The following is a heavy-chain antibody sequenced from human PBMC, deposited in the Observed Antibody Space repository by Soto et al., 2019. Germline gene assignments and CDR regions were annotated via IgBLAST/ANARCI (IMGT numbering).Heavy chain of an antibody. J-gene: IGHJ5*02. CDR2: INHSGST. Sequence: SETRSLTCAVYGGSFSGYYWSWIRQPPGKGLEWIGEINHSGSTNYNPSLKSRVTISVDTSKNQFSLKLSSVTAADTAVYYCASGPQASSGYYYWFDPWGQGTLVTVSS. D-gene: IGHD3-22*01. V-gene: IGHV4-34*01. CDR1: GGSFSGYY. CDR3: ASGPQASSGYYYWFDP.